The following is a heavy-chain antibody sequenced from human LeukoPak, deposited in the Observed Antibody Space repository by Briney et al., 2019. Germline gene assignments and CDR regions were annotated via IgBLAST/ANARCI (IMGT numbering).Heavy chain of an antibody. V-gene: IGHV4-39*01. CDR2: IYYSGST. CDR1: GGSLSSSSYY. CDR3: ASINKDIVVVPAALADY. Sequence: SETLSLTCTVSGGSLSSSSYYWGWIRQPPGKGLEWIGSIYYSGSTYYNPSLKSQVTISVDTSKNQFSLKLSAVTAADRAVYYCASINKDIVVVPAALADYWGQGTLVTVSS. D-gene: IGHD2-2*01. J-gene: IGHJ4*02.